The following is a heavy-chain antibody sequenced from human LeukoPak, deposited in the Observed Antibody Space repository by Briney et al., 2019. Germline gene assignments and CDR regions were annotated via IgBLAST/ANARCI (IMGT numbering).Heavy chain of an antibody. J-gene: IGHJ4*02. D-gene: IGHD6-13*01. CDR1: GFTFSGSA. CDR3: TSPIGAAAGTGSDY. CDR2: IRSKANSYAT. Sequence: TGGSLRLSCAASGFTFSGSAMHWVRQASGKGLEWVGRIRSKANSYATAYAASVKGRFTISRDDSKNTAYLQMNSLKTEDTAVYYCTSPIGAAAGTGSDYWGQGTLVTVSS. V-gene: IGHV3-73*01.